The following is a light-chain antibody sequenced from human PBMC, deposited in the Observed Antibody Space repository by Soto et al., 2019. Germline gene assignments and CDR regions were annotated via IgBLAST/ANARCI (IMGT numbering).Light chain of an antibody. CDR1: QSIKNY. CDR2: GAS. CDR3: QQGYSTTPIT. J-gene: IGKJ5*01. Sequence: DIQMTQSPSSLSAAIGDRVTITCRASQSIKNYLNWYQHKPGAAPKLLIFGASNLESGVPSRFSGSGSGTEFTLSISSHQPEDFATYYCQQGYSTTPITFGQGTRLEIK. V-gene: IGKV1-39*01.